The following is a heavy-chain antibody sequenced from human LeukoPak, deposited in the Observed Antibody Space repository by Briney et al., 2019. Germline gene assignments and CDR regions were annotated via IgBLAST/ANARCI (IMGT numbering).Heavy chain of an antibody. V-gene: IGHV1-2*02. J-gene: IGHJ4*02. CDR2: INPNSGGT. CDR3: ARGVLLWFGPSGG. Sequence: KXSCKASGYTFTDYYMHWVRQAPGQGLEWMGWINPNSGGTKYAQKFQGRVTMTRDTSISTAYMELSSLRADDTAFYYCARGVLLWFGPSGGWGQGTLVTVSS. D-gene: IGHD3-10*01. CDR1: GYTFTDYY.